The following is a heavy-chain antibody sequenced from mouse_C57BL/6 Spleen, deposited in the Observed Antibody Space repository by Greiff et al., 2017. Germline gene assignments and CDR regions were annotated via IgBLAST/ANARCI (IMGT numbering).Heavy chain of an antibody. D-gene: IGHD2-4*01. J-gene: IGHJ2*01. V-gene: IGHV1-74*01. CDR3: SIWSHYDDDY. Sequence: QVQLQQPGAELVKPGASVKVSCKASGYTFPSYWMHWVKQRPGQGLEWIGRIHPSDSDSNYNQKFKGKATLTVDKSSSTAYMQLSSLTSDDSAVYYCSIWSHYDDDYWGQGTTLTGSS. CDR2: IHPSDSDS. CDR1: GYTFPSYW.